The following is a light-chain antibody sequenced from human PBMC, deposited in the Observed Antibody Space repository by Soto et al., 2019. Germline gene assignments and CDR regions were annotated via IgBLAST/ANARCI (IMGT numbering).Light chain of an antibody. V-gene: IGKV3-15*01. CDR1: QSFSSN. CDR2: GAS. J-gene: IGKJ2*01. Sequence: EIVMTQSPATLSVSPGERATLSCRASQSFSSNLAWYQQKPGQAHRLLIYGASTRATSIQARFSGSGSGTEFTLSVSCLQAEVLALSYSQHYTNWPSYTFGQGNKLEIK. CDR3: QHYTNWPSYT.